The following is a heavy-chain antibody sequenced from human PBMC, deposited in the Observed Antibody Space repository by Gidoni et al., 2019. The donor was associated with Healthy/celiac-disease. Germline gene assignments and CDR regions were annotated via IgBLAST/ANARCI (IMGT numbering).Heavy chain of an antibody. Sequence: EVQLVESGGGLVQPGGSLRLSCSASGFTFSSYAMHWVRQAPGKGLEYVSAISINGVSTYYADSVKGRFTISRDNSKNTLYLQMSSLRAEDTAVYYCVKEGKGDSSSPFDYWGQGTLVTVSS. V-gene: IGHV3-64D*08. CDR2: ISINGVST. D-gene: IGHD6-6*01. CDR1: GFTFSSYA. CDR3: VKEGKGDSSSPFDY. J-gene: IGHJ4*02.